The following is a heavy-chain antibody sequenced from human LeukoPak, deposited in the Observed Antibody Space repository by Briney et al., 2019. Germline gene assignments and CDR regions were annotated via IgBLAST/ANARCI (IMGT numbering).Heavy chain of an antibody. CDR1: GFTFSSYA. CDR3: AKAARTAMVTEGFDY. D-gene: IGHD5-18*01. V-gene: IGHV3-23*01. Sequence: HPGGSLRLSCAASGFTFSSYAMSWVRQAPGKGLEWVSAISGSGGSTYYADSVKGRFTISRDNTKNTLYLQMSSLRAEDTAVYYCAKAARTAMVTEGFDYWGQGTLVTVSS. J-gene: IGHJ4*02. CDR2: ISGSGGST.